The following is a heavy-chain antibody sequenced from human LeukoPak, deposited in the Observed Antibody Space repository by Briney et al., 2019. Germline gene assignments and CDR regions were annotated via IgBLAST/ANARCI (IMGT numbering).Heavy chain of an antibody. Sequence: GGSLRLSCTASGFIFSNFEMNWVRQAPGKGLQWLAYINSGAASEYYADSVKGRFTISRDNAKNSLFLQMNSLRVQDTAIYYCARVICTGGSCFQNDYWGQGTLVTVSS. CDR3: ARVICTGGSCFQNDY. V-gene: IGHV3-48*03. D-gene: IGHD2-15*01. J-gene: IGHJ4*02. CDR2: INSGAASE. CDR1: GFIFSNFE.